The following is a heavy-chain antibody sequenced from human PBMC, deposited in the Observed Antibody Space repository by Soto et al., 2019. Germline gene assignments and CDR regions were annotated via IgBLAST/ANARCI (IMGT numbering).Heavy chain of an antibody. CDR1: SGSISRVGYY. V-gene: IGHV4-39*01. Sequence: NPSETLSLTCTVSSGSISRVGYYWGWIRQPPGKGLEWIGTISYSGSTYYNPSLKSRVTISVDTSKNQFSLKLSSVTATDTAVYYCARSITAAAFDTWGQGTMVTVSS. CDR3: ARSITAAAFDT. D-gene: IGHD6-25*01. CDR2: ISYSGST. J-gene: IGHJ3*02.